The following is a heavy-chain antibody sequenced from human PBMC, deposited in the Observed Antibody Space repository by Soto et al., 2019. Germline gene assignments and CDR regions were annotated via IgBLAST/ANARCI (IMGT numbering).Heavy chain of an antibody. CDR1: GFTFSSYA. CDR3: ARDINYDILTGYYARAFDY. D-gene: IGHD3-9*01. J-gene: IGHJ4*02. CDR2: ISYDGSNK. Sequence: SLRLSCAASGFTFSSYAMHWVRQAPGKGLEWVAVISYDGSNKYYADSVKGRFTISRDNSKNTLYLQMNSLRAEDTAVYYCARDINYDILTGYYARAFDYWGQGTLVTVSS. V-gene: IGHV3-30-3*01.